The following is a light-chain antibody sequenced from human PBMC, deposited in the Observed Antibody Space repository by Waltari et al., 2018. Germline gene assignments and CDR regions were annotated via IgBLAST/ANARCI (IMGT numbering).Light chain of an antibody. CDR2: WAS. V-gene: IGKV4-1*01. CDR1: QSVLYRSNNKEY. CDR3: QQYCTTPT. J-gene: IGKJ1*01. Sequence: DIVMTQFPDSLAVSLGERATINCKSSQSVLYRSNNKEYLAWYQRKPGPPSKLFIYWASTRGAGVPDRFSGSGSGTDFTLTISSLQAEDVAVYYCQQYCTTPTFGQGTKVEIK.